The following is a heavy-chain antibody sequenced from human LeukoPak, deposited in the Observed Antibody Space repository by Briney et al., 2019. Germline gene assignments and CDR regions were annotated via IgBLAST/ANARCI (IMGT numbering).Heavy chain of an antibody. V-gene: IGHV3-23*01. Sequence: GGSLRLSRAASGFTFREYSMSWVRQAPGKGLEWVSNIRSNGGDTYYTDSVKGRFTISRDNSKNTLYLEMNSLRAGDTAVYYCAKGGYTTWFDPWGQGTLVTVSS. CDR1: GFTFREYS. CDR2: IRSNGGDT. D-gene: IGHD2-15*01. J-gene: IGHJ5*02. CDR3: AKGGYTTWFDP.